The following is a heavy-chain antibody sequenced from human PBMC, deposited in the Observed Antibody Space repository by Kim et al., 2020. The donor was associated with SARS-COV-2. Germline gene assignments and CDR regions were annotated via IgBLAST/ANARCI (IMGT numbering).Heavy chain of an antibody. CDR1: GGSISSGGYY. CDR3: ARVPYGSGSYEGPLRPSYYYYGMDV. Sequence: SETLSLTCTVSGGSISSGGYYWSWIRQHPGKGLEWIGYIYYSGSTYYNPSLKSRVTISVDTSKNQFSLKLSSVTAADTAVYYCARVPYGSGSYEGPLRPSYYYYGMDVWGQGTTVTVSS. V-gene: IGHV4-31*03. J-gene: IGHJ6*02. D-gene: IGHD3-10*01. CDR2: IYYSGST.